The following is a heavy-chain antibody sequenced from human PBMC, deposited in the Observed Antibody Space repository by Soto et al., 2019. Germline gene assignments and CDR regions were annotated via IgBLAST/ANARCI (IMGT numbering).Heavy chain of an antibody. Sequence: EVQLVESGGGLVKPGESLRLSCAASGFTFSSYVMNWVRQAPGKGLQWVSSISSSSTYVHYADSVKGRFSISRDNAKSSLYLKMHSLRAEDTAVYYCARALVATDFDNWGQGTLVTVSS. CDR1: GFTFSSYV. CDR2: ISSSSTYV. CDR3: ARALVATDFDN. J-gene: IGHJ4*02. D-gene: IGHD5-12*01. V-gene: IGHV3-21*01.